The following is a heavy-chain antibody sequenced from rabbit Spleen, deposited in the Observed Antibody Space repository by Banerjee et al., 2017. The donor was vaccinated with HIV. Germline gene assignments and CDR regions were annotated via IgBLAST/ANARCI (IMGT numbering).Heavy chain of an antibody. Sequence: QSLEESGGDLVKPGASLTLTCTASGFSFSSSYYMCWVRQAPGKGLECIACIYADSSGSTWYASWAKGRFTISKTSSTTVTLQMTSLTAADTATYFCARGVGLIRLDLWGQGTLVTVS. J-gene: IGHJ3*01. CDR3: ARGVGLIRLDL. CDR1: GFSFSSSYY. D-gene: IGHD4-2*01. CDR2: IYADSSGST. V-gene: IGHV1S40*01.